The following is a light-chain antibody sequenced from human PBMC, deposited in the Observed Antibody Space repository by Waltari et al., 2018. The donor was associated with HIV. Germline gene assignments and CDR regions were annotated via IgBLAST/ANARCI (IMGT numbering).Light chain of an antibody. CDR2: WAS. V-gene: IGKV4-1*01. Sequence: DIVMTQSPDSLAVSLGERATIHCKSSQSVLYISNNKNYLTWYRQKPGQHPKLLIYWASTRESGVPDRFSGSGSGTDFTLTISSLQAEDVAVYYCQQSYSTPLTFGGGTKVEIK. CDR3: QQSYSTPLT. CDR1: QSVLYISNNKNY. J-gene: IGKJ4*01.